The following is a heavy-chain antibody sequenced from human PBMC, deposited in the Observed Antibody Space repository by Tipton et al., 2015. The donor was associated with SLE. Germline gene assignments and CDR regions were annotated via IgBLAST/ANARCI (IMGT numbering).Heavy chain of an antibody. CDR2: ISYDGGNK. CDR3: ASGLASTHFFAY. CDR1: GFTFSSYA. D-gene: IGHD2-15*01. J-gene: IGHJ4*02. Sequence: SLRLSCATSGFTFSSYAMHWVRQAPGKGLEWVAVISYDGGNKYYADSVKGRFTISRDNSKNMLYLQMNSLRSEDTAFYYCASGLASTHFFAYWGQGTLVTVSS. V-gene: IGHV3-30*04.